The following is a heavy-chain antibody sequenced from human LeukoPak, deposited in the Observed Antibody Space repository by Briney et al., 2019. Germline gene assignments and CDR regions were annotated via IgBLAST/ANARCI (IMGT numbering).Heavy chain of an antibody. CDR1: GGTFSSYA. D-gene: IGHD6-6*01. CDR2: IIPILGIA. CDR3: AGLYSSFSPYYFDY. J-gene: IGHJ4*02. Sequence: SVKVSCKASGGTFSSYAISWVRQAPGQGLEWMGRIIPILGIANYAQKFQGRVTITADKSTSTAYMELSSLRSEDTAVYYCAGLYSSFSPYYFDYWGQGTLVTVSP. V-gene: IGHV1-69*04.